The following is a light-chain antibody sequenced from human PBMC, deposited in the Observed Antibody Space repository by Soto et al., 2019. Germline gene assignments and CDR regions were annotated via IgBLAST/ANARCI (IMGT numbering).Light chain of an antibody. CDR2: GAS. J-gene: IGKJ1*01. V-gene: IGKV3-20*01. Sequence: EIVLTQSPGTLSLSPGEEATLSCRASQTVTTRYLAWYQQRPGQSPRLLICGASNRATGIPDRFSGSGSGTDFTLTISGLEPEDFAVYYCQQYGSSWTFGQGTKVDIK. CDR3: QQYGSSWT. CDR1: QTVTTRY.